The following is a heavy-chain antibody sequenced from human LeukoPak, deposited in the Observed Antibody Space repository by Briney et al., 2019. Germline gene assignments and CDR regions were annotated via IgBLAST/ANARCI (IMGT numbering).Heavy chain of an antibody. CDR1: GGSISSGSYY. CDR2: IYYSGST. D-gene: IGHD6-13*01. CDR3: AALEGSSSWYLGY. V-gene: IGHV4-61*01. J-gene: IGHJ4*02. Sequence: SETLSLTCTVSGGSISSGSYYWSWIRQPPGKGLEWIGYIYYSGSTNYNPSLKSRVTISVDTSKNQFSLKLSSVTAADTAVYYCAALEGSSSWYLGYWGQGTLVTVSS.